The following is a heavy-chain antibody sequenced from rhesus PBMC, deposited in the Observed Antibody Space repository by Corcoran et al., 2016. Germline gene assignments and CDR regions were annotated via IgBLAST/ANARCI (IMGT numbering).Heavy chain of an antibody. D-gene: IGHD1-20*01. CDR1: GGSISGGYG. Sequence: QVQLQESGPGLLKPSETLSLTFVVSGGSISGGYGWGWIRPPPGPGLAGNGSIYSSSGNTYYNPSRKRRATISTDTSKNQFSLKVNSVTAADTAVYYCVRAPGIAGTTSYGLDSWGQGVVVTVSS. CDR2: IYSSSGNT. CDR3: VRAPGIAGTTSYGLDS. V-gene: IGHV4S7*01. J-gene: IGHJ6*01.